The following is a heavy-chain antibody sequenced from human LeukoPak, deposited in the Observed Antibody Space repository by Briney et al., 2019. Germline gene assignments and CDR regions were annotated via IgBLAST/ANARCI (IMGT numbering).Heavy chain of an antibody. CDR2: INHSGRT. J-gene: IGHJ4*02. CDR3: ARGGRSEYYGSGSHDY. D-gene: IGHD3-10*01. Sequence: SETLSLTCVVYGGSFSDYYWTWIRQPPGKGLEWIGEINHSGRTNYNPSLKSRVTVSLNTSKNQFSLKLNSVTAADTAVYYCARGGRSEYYGSGSHDYWGQGTLVTVSS. V-gene: IGHV4-34*01. CDR1: GGSFSDYY.